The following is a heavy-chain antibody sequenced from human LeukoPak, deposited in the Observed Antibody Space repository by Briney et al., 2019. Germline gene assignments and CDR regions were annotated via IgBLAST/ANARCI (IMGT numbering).Heavy chain of an antibody. CDR3: ARVEFGGSYYYYYMDV. CDR2: IYYSGST. Sequence: SETLSLTCTVSGGSISSYYWSWIRQPPGKGLEWIGYIYYSGSTNYNPSLKSRVTISVKTSKNQFSLKLSSVTAADTAVYYCARVEFGGSYYYYYMDVWGKGTTVTISS. CDR1: GGSISSYY. V-gene: IGHV4-59*01. J-gene: IGHJ6*03. D-gene: IGHD1-26*01.